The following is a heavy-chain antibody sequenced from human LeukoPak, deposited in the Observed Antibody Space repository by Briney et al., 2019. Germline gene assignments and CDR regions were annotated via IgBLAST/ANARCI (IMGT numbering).Heavy chain of an antibody. Sequence: GGSLRLSCAASGFTFSSYWMHWVRQAPGKGLVWVSRINSDGSSTSYADSVKGRFTISRDNAKNTLYLQMNSLRAEDTAVYYCARWGADIVVVPAAEPGDYWGQGTLVTVSS. CDR3: ARWGADIVVVPAAEPGDY. CDR2: INSDGSST. D-gene: IGHD2-2*01. V-gene: IGHV3-74*01. CDR1: GFTFSSYW. J-gene: IGHJ4*02.